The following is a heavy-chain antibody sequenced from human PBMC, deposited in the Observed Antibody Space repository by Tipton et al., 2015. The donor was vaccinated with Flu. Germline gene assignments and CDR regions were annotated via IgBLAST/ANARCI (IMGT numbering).Heavy chain of an antibody. D-gene: IGHD3-10*01. CDR3: ARSTYYYGSGSSDY. CDR2: ISHSGST. CDR1: DYSISSGYY. Sequence: LVQPSETLSLICAVSDYSISSGYYWGWIRQPPGKGLEWIGCISHSGSTYYNPSLKSRVTISIDTARNQFSQRLSSVTATDTAVYYCARSTYYYGSGSSDYWGQGTLVTVSS. V-gene: IGHV4-38-2*01. J-gene: IGHJ4*02.